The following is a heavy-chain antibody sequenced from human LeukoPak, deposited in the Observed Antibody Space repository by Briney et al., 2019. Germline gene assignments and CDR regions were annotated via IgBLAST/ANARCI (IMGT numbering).Heavy chain of an antibody. CDR1: RYTFTSYD. V-gene: IGHV1-8*01. CDR3: ATNLDWDYYYYGMDV. CDR2: MNPNSGNT. D-gene: IGHD3/OR15-3a*01. J-gene: IGHJ6*02. Sequence: ASVKVSCTASRYTFTSYDINWVRQASGQGLEWMGWMNPNSGNTGYAQKFQGRVTMTRNTSISTAYMELSSLRSEDTAVYYCATNLDWDYYYYGMDVWGQGTTATVSS.